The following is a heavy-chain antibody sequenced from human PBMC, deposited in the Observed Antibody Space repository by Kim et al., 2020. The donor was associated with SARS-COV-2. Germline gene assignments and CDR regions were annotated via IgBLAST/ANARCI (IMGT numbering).Heavy chain of an antibody. CDR3: ARSLIGVYDDIVVVPAAIQHYYYMDV. CDR1: GYTFTSYG. V-gene: IGHV1-18*01. J-gene: IGHJ6*03. Sequence: ASVKVSCKASGYTFTSYGISWVRQAPGQGLEWMGWISAYNGNTNYAQKLQGRVTMTTDTSTSTAYMELRSLRSDDTAVYYCARSLIGVYDDIVVVPAAIQHYYYMDVWGKGTTVTVSS. D-gene: IGHD2-2*02. CDR2: ISAYNGNT.